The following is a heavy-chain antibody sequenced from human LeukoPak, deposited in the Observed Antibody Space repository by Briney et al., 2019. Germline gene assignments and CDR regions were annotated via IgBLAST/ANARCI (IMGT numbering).Heavy chain of an antibody. CDR3: AKALIAAAGTSY. J-gene: IGHJ4*02. CDR1: GFTFSSYG. V-gene: IGHV3-30*02. Sequence: GGSLSLSCAASGFTFSSYGMHWVRQAPGKGLEWVAFIRYDGSNKYYADSVKGRFTISRDNSKNTLYLQMNSLRAEDTAVYYCAKALIAAAGTSYWGQGTLVTVSS. CDR2: IRYDGSNK. D-gene: IGHD6-13*01.